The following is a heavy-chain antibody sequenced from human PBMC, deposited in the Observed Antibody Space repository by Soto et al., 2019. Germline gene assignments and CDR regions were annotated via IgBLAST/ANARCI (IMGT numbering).Heavy chain of an antibody. Sequence: GGSLRLSCAASGFTFDDYAMYWVRQTPGKGLEWVSGISWSGNNMDYRDSVKGRFTISRDDAKNSLYLQMNSLRVEDTALYYCVKGLYYDYSSGWYYIAYSTRGTVVTVSS. J-gene: IGHJ4*02. CDR3: VKGLYYDYSSGWYYIAY. D-gene: IGHD6-19*01. CDR2: ISWSGNNM. CDR1: GFTFDDYA. V-gene: IGHV3-9*01.